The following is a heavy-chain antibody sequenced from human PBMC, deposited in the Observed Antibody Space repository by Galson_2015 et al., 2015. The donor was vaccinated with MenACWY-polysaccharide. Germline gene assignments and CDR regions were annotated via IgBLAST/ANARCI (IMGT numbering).Heavy chain of an antibody. Sequence: SVKVSCKAPGYTFIRNAMHWVRQAPGQALEWMGWITTASGNTRYSQNFQGRVTVTRDTSASTAYMELSSLGSEDTAVYYGAREASSGGGVFEIRAQGTMVTVSS. CDR3: AREASSGGGVFEI. CDR2: ITTASGNT. D-gene: IGHD6-19*01. V-gene: IGHV1-3*04. J-gene: IGHJ3*02. CDR1: GYTFIRNA.